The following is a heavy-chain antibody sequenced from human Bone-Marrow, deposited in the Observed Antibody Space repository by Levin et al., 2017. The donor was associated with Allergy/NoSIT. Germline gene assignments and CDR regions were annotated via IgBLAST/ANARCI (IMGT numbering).Heavy chain of an antibody. CDR2: ISPDGNAR. D-gene: IGHD3-16*01. V-gene: IGHV3-7*01. Sequence: PGGSLRLSCAASGFSFSNTWMNWVRQTPGKRLEWVANISPDGNARTYVDSVKGRFTVGRDNAKNSVYLQMSSLRGEDTATYFCAAWGVVNYWGQGSLVTVTS. CDR3: AAWGVVNY. CDR1: GFSFSNTW. J-gene: IGHJ4*02.